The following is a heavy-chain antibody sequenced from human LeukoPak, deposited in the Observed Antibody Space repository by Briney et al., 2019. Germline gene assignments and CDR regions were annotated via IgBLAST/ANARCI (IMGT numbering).Heavy chain of an antibody. D-gene: IGHD5-18*01. CDR3: ARANSAGYYHYGMDV. CDR1: GFTVSSNY. V-gene: IGHV3-66*01. J-gene: IGHJ6*02. CDR2: IYSGGST. Sequence: GGSLRLSCAASGFTVSSNYMSWVRQAPGKGLEWVSVIYSGGSTYYADSVKGRFTISRDNSKNTLYLQMNSLRAEDTAVYYCARANSAGYYHYGMDVWGQGTTVTVSS.